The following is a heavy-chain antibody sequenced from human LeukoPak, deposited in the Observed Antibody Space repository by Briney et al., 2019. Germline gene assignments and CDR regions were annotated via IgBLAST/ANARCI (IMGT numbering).Heavy chain of an antibody. J-gene: IGHJ4*02. CDR1: GFSFSSYW. CDR3: AKGSSSGRPYYFDY. CDR2: INGEGTDA. D-gene: IGHD6-19*01. Sequence: GGSLRLSCAASGFSFSSYWMHWVRQAPGKGLVWVSYINGEGTDARYADSVKGRFTTSRDNSKNTLYLQMNSLRAEDTAVYYCAKGSSSGRPYYFDYWGQGALVTVSS. V-gene: IGHV3-74*01.